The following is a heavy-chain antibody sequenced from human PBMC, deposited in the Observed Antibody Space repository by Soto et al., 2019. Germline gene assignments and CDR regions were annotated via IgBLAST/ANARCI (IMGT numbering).Heavy chain of an antibody. J-gene: IGHJ4*01. CDR1: GFTFGCYW. D-gene: IGHD3-10*01. CDR2: IKLDASEK. CDR3: SRDSGYVSGTFVFYCLDD. V-gene: IGHV3-7*01. Sequence: PGGSLRLSCAASGFTFGCYWMSWVRQAPGKGLEWLATIKLDASEKKYVDSVKGRFTLSRDNAKNSLYLQMDSLRAEGTAVYYCSRDSGYVSGTFVFYCLDDWGHGTPVTVSS.